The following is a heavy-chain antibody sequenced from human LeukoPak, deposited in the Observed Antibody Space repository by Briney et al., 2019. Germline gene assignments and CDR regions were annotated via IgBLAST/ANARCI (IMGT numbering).Heavy chain of an antibody. J-gene: IGHJ4*02. V-gene: IGHV1-18*01. CDR3: ARAGQLDY. D-gene: IGHD1-1*01. Sequence: GASVKVSCKASGHTFTSYGINWVRQAPGQGLEWMGWINTNNVNRNYAQKLQGRVTMTTDTSTNTAYMELMSLTSDDTAVCYCARAGQLDYWGQGTLVTVSS. CDR2: INTNNVNR. CDR1: GHTFTSYG.